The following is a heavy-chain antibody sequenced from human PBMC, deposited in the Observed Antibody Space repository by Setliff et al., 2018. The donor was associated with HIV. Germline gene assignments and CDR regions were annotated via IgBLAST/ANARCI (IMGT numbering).Heavy chain of an antibody. V-gene: IGHV4-34*01. D-gene: IGHD1-26*01. CDR3: ARDSGQSFPTAFDI. Sequence: SETLSLTCAVYGGSFSGYYWSWIRQPPGKGREWIGEINHSGSTNYNPSLKSRVTISVDTSKNQFSLKLSSVTAADTAVYYCARDSGQSFPTAFDIWGQGTMVTVSS. J-gene: IGHJ3*02. CDR2: INHSGST. CDR1: GGSFSGYY.